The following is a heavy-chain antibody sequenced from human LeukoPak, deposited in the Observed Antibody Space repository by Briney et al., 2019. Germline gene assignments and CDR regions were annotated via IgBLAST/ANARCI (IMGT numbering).Heavy chain of an antibody. CDR1: GGSISSFY. J-gene: IGHJ6*03. D-gene: IGHD6-6*01. CDR3: ARYGSSSLRAGYYYYMDV. CDR2: IYYSGFT. V-gene: IGHV4-59*01. Sequence: SETLSLTCTVSGGSISSFYWSWIRQPPGKGMEDIGHIYYSGFTNYNPSLKGRVTMSVDTSKNQFSLKLSSVTAADTAVYYCARYGSSSLRAGYYYYMDVWGKGTTVTVSS.